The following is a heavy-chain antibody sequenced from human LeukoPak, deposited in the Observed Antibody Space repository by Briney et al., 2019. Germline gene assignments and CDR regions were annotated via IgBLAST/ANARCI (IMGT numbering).Heavy chain of an antibody. Sequence: SETLSLTCTVSGGSISSHYWSWIRQPAGKGLEWIGRIYNSGSTNYNPSLESRVTMSVDTSKNQFSLNLNSVIAADTALYYCARGPTYSSGAYFDYWGQGILVTVSS. CDR1: GGSISSHY. D-gene: IGHD6-19*01. CDR3: ARGPTYSSGAYFDY. V-gene: IGHV4-4*07. CDR2: IYNSGST. J-gene: IGHJ4*02.